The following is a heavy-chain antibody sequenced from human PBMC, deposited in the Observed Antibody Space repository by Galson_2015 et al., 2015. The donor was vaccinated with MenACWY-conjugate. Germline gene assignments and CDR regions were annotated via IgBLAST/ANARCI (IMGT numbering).Heavy chain of an antibody. CDR3: ARVSGGMDL. CDR2: ITTSSSFT. Sequence: SLRLSCAASGFTFSNYIMNWVRQAPGKGLEWVSSITTSSSFTHYADSVKGRFTISRDNAKSSLFLQTNSLRVEDTAVYYCARVSGGMDLWGRGTLVTVSS. J-gene: IGHJ2*01. V-gene: IGHV3-21*01. CDR1: GFTFSNYI. D-gene: IGHD6-25*01.